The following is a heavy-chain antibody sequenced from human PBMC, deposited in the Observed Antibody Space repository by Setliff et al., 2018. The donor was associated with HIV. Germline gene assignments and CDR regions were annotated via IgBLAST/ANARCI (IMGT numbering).Heavy chain of an antibody. J-gene: IGHJ6*03. V-gene: IGHV4-34*01. Sequence: PSETLSLTCAVYGVSFSDYYWTWIRQPPGKGLEWIGEINHSRRTNCNPSPKSRVTISVNASKNQFSLTLRSVTAADTAVYYCARVSSTWWYSIPSYYYYHMDVWGQGTTVTVSS. D-gene: IGHD2-15*01. CDR1: GVSFSDYY. CDR2: INHSRRT. CDR3: ARVSSTWWYSIPSYYYYHMDV.